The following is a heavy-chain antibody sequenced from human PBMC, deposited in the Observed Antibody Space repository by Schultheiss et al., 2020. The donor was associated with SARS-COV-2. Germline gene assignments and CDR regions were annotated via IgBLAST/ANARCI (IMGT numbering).Heavy chain of an antibody. J-gene: IGHJ4*02. CDR3: AREWGLGLYGGNRRYYFDY. CDR2: ISYDGSNK. V-gene: IGHV3-30*03. CDR1: GFTVSSNY. Sequence: GGSLRLSCAASGFTVSSNYMSWVRQAPGKGLEWVAVISYDGSNKYYADSVKGRFTISRDNSKNTLYLQMNSLRAEDTAVYYCAREWGLGLYGGNRRYYFDYWGQGTLVTVSS. D-gene: IGHD4-23*01.